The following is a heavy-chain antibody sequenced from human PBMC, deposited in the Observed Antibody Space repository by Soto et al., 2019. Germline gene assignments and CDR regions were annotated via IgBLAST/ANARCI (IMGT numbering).Heavy chain of an antibody. CDR3: AGTSKELLSAFDI. D-gene: IGHD1-26*01. V-gene: IGHV5-51*01. CDR1: GYSFTSYW. CDR2: IYPGDSDT. J-gene: IGHJ3*02. Sequence: PGESLKISCKGSGYSFTSYWIGWVRQMPGKGLEWMGIIYPGDSDTRYSPSFQGQVTISADKSISTAYLQWSSLKASDTAMSYCAGTSKELLSAFDIWGQGTMVTVSS.